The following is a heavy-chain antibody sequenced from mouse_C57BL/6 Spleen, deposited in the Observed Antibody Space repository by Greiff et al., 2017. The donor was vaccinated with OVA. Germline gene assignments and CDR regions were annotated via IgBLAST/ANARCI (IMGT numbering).Heavy chain of an antibody. J-gene: IGHJ2*01. V-gene: IGHV5-6*01. D-gene: IGHD1-1*01. Sequence: EVNVVESGGDLVKPGGSLKLSCAASGFTFSSYGMSWVRQTPDKRLEWVATISSGGSYTYYPDSVKGRFTISRDNAKNTLYLQMSSLKSEDTAMYYCARHGSSYDYWGQGTTLTVSS. CDR2: ISSGGSYT. CDR3: ARHGSSYDY. CDR1: GFTFSSYG.